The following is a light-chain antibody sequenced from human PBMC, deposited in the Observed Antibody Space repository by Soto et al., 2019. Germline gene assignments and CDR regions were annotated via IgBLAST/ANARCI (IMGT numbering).Light chain of an antibody. CDR2: SAS. CDR1: QRISTF. CDR3: QQSYRLPLT. V-gene: IGKV1-39*01. Sequence: DIQMTQSPSSLSAFVGDSVTITCHASQRISTFVNWYQQKPGKAPKLLLYSASYLQSGVPSNFSGSGSGTDFTLSIVTLQPEDFGTYFCQQSYRLPLTFGGGTKVEI. J-gene: IGKJ4*01.